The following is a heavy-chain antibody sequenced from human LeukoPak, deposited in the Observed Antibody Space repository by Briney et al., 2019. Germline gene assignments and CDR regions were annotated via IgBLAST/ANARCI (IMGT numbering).Heavy chain of an antibody. CDR2: SRSSSPSM. J-gene: IGHJ4*02. D-gene: IGHD1-1*01. CDR1: GFTFSNYG. Sequence: GGSLRLSCAGSGFTFSNYGINWVRQAPGKGLEWVSYSRSSSPSMYYADSVKGRFTISRDNSKNTLDLQMKSLRAEDTAIYYCAKACTTAVRQPFDSWGQGTLVTVSS. CDR3: AKACTTAVRQPFDS. V-gene: IGHV3-48*01.